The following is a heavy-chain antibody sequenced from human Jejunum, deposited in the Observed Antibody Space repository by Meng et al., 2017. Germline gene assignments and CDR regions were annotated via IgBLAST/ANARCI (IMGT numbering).Heavy chain of an antibody. J-gene: IGHJ4*02. CDR2: IYYSGGT. CDR3: AHSSSSSSFGFDY. V-gene: IGHV4-61*08. Sequence: QVQVQESGQGLVRPSETLTLTCAVSGGPVSSAAYYWNWIRQPPGKGLEWIGYIYYSGGTTYSPSLNSRVTISIDTAKNQVSLKVSSVTAADTAVYYCAHSSSSSSFGFDYWGQGTLVTVSS. D-gene: IGHD6-6*01. CDR1: GGPVSSAAYY.